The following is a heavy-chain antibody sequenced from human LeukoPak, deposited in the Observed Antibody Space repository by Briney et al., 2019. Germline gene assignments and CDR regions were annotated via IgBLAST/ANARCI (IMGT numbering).Heavy chain of an antibody. D-gene: IGHD6-13*01. CDR2: ISYDGSNK. V-gene: IGHV3-30*18. J-gene: IGHJ4*02. Sequence: SGYTLTELSMHWVRQAPGKGLEWVAVISYDGSNKYYADSVKGRFTISRDNSKNTLYLQMNSLRAEDTAVYYCAKDLKWIAAADDYWGQGTLVTVSS. CDR3: AKDLKWIAAADDY. CDR1: GYTLTELS.